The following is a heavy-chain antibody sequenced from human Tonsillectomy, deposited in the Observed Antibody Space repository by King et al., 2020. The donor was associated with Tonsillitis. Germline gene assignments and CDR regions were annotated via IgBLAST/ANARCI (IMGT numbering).Heavy chain of an antibody. D-gene: IGHD6-13*01. Sequence: VQLVESGGGLVQPGGSLRLSCAASGFTFSSYEMNWVRQAPGKGLEWVSYISSSGSPIYYADSVKGRFTISRDNAKNSLYLQMNSLRAEDTAVYYCASRSRTVAAAGLGVGYWGQGTLVPVSS. J-gene: IGHJ4*02. CDR3: ASRSRTVAAAGLGVGY. CDR2: ISSSGSPI. V-gene: IGHV3-48*03. CDR1: GFTFSSYE.